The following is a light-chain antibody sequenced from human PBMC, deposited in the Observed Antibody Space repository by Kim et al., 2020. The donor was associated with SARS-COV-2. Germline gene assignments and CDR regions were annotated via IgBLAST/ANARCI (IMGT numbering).Light chain of an antibody. J-gene: IGLJ1*01. CDR3: CTYAGSYTYV. V-gene: IGLV2-11*01. Sequence: GQSVAISCTGSSSDVGGYNYVSWYQQHQGKAPKLMIYDVSQRPTGVPDRFSGSKSGNTTSLTISGLQAENEADYYCCTYAGSYTYVFGTGTKVTVL. CDR2: DVS. CDR1: SSDVGGYNY.